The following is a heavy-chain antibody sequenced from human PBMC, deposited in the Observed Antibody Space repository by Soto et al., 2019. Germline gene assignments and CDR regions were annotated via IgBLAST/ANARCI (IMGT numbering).Heavy chain of an antibody. V-gene: IGHV5-51*01. CDR1: GYSFIDYL. Sequence: PGESLKISCKGSGYSFIDYLIGWVRQMPGKGLEWMGIIYPGDSDTRYSPSFQGQVTISADKSISTAYLQWSSLKASDTAMYYCARTSAAGKYYYGMDVWGQGTTVTVSS. CDR2: IYPGDSDT. CDR3: ARTSAAGKYYYGMDV. D-gene: IGHD6-13*01. J-gene: IGHJ6*02.